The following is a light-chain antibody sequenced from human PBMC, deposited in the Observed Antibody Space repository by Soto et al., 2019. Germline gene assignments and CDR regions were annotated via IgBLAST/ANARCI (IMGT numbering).Light chain of an antibody. J-gene: IGLJ2*01. V-gene: IGLV2-14*03. CDR3: NSYTSSSTYVV. Sequence: QSALTQPASVSGSPGQSITISCTGTSSNVGGYNYVSWYQQHPGKAPKLMIYDVINRPSGVSNRFSGSKSGNSASLTISGLQAEDEADYYCNSYTSSSTYVVFRGGT. CDR2: DVI. CDR1: SSNVGGYNY.